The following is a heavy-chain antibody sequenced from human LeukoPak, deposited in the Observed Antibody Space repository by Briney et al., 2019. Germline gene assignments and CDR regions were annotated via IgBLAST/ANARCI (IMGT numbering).Heavy chain of an antibody. V-gene: IGHV4-34*01. CDR1: GGSFSGYY. J-gene: IGHJ6*02. D-gene: IGHD3-9*01. CDR3: ARLSYDILTGYPSLRYYYYGMDV. CDR2: INHSGST. Sequence: PSETLSLTCAVYGGSFSGYYWSWIRQPPGKGLEWNGEINHSGSTNYNPSLKSRVTISVDTSKNQFSLKLSSVTAADTAVYYCARLSYDILTGYPSLRYYYYGMDVWGQGTTVTVSS.